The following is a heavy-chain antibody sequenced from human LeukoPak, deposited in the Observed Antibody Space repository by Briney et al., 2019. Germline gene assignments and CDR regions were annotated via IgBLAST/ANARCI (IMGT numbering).Heavy chain of an antibody. Sequence: SSETLSLTCNVSGYSISSGYYWGWIRQSPGMGLEWIASVLHRGSTYYNPSLKSRVTVSLDTSKNQCTLKLKSVTDADTAVYYCARGGIGSGRFDFWGQGTHVTVSS. D-gene: IGHD3-10*01. CDR1: GYSISSGYY. CDR2: VLHRGST. CDR3: ARGGIGSGRFDF. V-gene: IGHV4-38-2*02. J-gene: IGHJ4*02.